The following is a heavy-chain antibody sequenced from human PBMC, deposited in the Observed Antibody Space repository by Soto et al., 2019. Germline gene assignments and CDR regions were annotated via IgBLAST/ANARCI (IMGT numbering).Heavy chain of an antibody. CDR3: ARGQYYDILTGYYYYGIDV. Sequence: SVKVSCKASGGTFRSYAISWVRQAPGQGLEWMGGIIPIFGTANYAQKFQGRVTITADESTSTAYMELSSLRSEDTAVYYCARGQYYDILTGYYYYGIDVWGQGTTVTVSS. CDR2: IIPIFGTA. D-gene: IGHD3-9*01. V-gene: IGHV1-69*13. CDR1: GGTFRSYA. J-gene: IGHJ6*02.